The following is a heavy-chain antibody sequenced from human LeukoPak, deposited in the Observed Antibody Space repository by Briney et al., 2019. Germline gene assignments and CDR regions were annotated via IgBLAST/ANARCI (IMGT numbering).Heavy chain of an antibody. D-gene: IGHD6-19*01. J-gene: IGHJ5*02. CDR1: GYSFTSYW. CDR2: IYPGDSDT. V-gene: IGHV5-51*01. CDR3: ARCPVAGTIPNWFDP. Sequence: GESLKISCKGSGYSFTSYWIGWVRQMPGKGLEWMGIIYPGDSDTRYSPSFQGQVTISADKSISTAYLQWSSLKASDTAMYYCARCPVAGTIPNWFDPWGQGTLVTVSS.